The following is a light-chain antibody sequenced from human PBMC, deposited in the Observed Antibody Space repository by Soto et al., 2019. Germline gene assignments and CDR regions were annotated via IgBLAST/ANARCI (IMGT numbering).Light chain of an antibody. CDR1: QSVSSSY. V-gene: IGKV3-20*01. CDR2: GAS. J-gene: IGKJ1*01. Sequence: EIVLTQSPGTLSLSPGERATLSCRASQSVSSSYLAWYQQKPGQAPRLLIYGASSRATGIPDRFSGSGSGTDFTLTISRLEPGDFAVYYCQQYGSSRTFGQGTKWISN. CDR3: QQYGSSRT.